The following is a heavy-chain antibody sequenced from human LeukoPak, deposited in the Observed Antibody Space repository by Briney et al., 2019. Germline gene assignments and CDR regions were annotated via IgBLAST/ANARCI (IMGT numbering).Heavy chain of an antibody. V-gene: IGHV1-18*01. D-gene: IGHD3-22*01. CDR2: ISTGNGNT. CDR3: AREGDSSGYRPVRMEY. CDR1: GDTFIRYG. Sequence: GASVKVSCKASGDTFIRYGISWVRQAPGQGLEWMGWISTGNGNTNYGQKFQGRVTMTRDMSTSTVYMELSSLRSEDTAVYYCAREGDSSGYRPVRMEYWGQGTLVTVSS. J-gene: IGHJ4*02.